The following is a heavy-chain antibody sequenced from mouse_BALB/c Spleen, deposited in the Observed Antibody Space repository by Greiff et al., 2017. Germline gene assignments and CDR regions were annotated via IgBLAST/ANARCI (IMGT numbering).Heavy chain of an antibody. CDR3: ARSGYGNYLAWFAY. Sequence: QVQLQQSGPELVRPGVSVKISCKGSGYTFTDYAMHWVKQSHAKSLEWIGVISTYYGNTNYNQKFKGKATMTVDKSSSTAYMELARLTSEDSAIYYCARSGYGNYLAWFAYWGQGTLVTVSA. V-gene: IGHV1-67*01. CDR2: ISTYYGNT. J-gene: IGHJ3*01. CDR1: GYTFTDYA. D-gene: IGHD2-10*02.